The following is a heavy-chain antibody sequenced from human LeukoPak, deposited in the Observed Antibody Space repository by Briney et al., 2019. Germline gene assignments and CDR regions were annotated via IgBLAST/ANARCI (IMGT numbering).Heavy chain of an antibody. Sequence: GGSLRLSCAASGFTFSIYEMNWVRQAPGEGREWVSYISSSGSTIYYADSVKGRFTISRDNAKNSLYLQMNSLRAEDTAVYYCARDRNTAMSNWGQGTLVTVSS. CDR3: ARDRNTAMSN. J-gene: IGHJ4*02. CDR2: ISSSGSTI. CDR1: GFTFSIYE. D-gene: IGHD5-18*01. V-gene: IGHV3-48*03.